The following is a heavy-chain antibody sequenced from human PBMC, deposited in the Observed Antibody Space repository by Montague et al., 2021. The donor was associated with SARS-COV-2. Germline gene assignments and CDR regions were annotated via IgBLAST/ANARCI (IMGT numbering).Heavy chain of an antibody. D-gene: IGHD2-15*01. J-gene: IGHJ4*02. CDR3: ARHYSATLPAVY. CDR1: GGSISSFY. V-gene: IGHV4-59*08. Sequence: SETLSLTCTVSGGSISSFYWSWFRQPPGKGLEWIGYISDSGSTNYNSSLASRVTMSVDTSKDQFSLEVNSVTAADTAVYYCARHYSATLPAVYWGQGTLVTVSS. CDR2: ISDSGST.